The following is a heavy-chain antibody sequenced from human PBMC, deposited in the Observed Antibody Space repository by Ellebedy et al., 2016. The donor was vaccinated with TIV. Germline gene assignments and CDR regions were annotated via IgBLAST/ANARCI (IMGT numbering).Heavy chain of an antibody. V-gene: IGHV3-23*01. CDR3: AQTNWGSGGFYGMDV. J-gene: IGHJ6*02. CDR2: ISSSGTNT. CDR1: GFTFSNYA. D-gene: IGHD7-27*01. Sequence: GGSLRLSCAASGFTFSNYAMTWVRQAPGKGLEWVSAISSSGTNTHYTDSLRGRFTISRDNSKNTLYLQMDSLRAEDTAVYYCAQTNWGSGGFYGMDVWGQGTTVTVSS.